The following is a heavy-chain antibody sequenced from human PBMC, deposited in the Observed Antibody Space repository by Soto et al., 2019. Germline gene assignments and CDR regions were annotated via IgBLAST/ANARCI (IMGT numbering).Heavy chain of an antibody. Sequence: SETLSLTCTVSGGSISSSSYYWGWIRQPPGKGLEWIGSIYYSGSTYYNPSLKSRVTISVDTSKNQFSLKLSSVTAADTAVYYCARHFWSGYSYYYYYGMDVWGQGTTVTVSS. J-gene: IGHJ6*02. D-gene: IGHD3-3*01. V-gene: IGHV4-39*01. CDR1: GGSISSSSYY. CDR3: ARHFWSGYSYYYYYGMDV. CDR2: IYYSGST.